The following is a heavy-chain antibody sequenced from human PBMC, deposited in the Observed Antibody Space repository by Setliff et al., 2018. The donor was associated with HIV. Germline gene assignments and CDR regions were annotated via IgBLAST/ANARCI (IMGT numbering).Heavy chain of an antibody. V-gene: IGHV3-15*01. Sequence: GGSLRLSCAVSGFILSEDWMSWVRQAPGKGLEWLGRIKSKRDGGTIDYTAPVKGRFTISRDDSRNSLFLQMNSLNTEDTAVYYCARGPPSGTNGAFDIWGQGTMVTVSS. CDR3: ARGPPSGTNGAFDI. CDR1: GFILSEDW. CDR2: IKSKRDGGTI. J-gene: IGHJ3*02. D-gene: IGHD1-26*01.